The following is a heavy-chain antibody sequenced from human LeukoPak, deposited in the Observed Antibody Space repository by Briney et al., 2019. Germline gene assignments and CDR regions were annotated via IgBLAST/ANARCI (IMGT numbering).Heavy chain of an antibody. CDR1: GFTFSSCA. CDR3: AKDRDTISIYYFYGMDV. Sequence: GGSLRLSCAASGFTFSSCAMSWVRQAPGKGLEWVSGISGSGGSTYYADSVKGRFTISRDNSKNTLYLQMSSLRPEDTAIYYCAKDRDTISIYYFYGMDVWGQGTTVTVSS. D-gene: IGHD5-18*01. CDR2: ISGSGGST. J-gene: IGHJ6*02. V-gene: IGHV3-23*01.